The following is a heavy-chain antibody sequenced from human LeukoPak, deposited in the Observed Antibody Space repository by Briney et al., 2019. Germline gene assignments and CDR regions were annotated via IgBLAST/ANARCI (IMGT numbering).Heavy chain of an antibody. CDR1: GFTFSSYS. J-gene: IGHJ4*02. V-gene: IGHV3-21*01. D-gene: IGHD2-15*01. Sequence: GGSLRLSCAASGFTFSSYSMNWVRQAPGKGLEWVSSISSSSSYVYYADSVKGRFTISRDNAKNSLYLQMNSLRAEDAAVYYCARDLGGWVFDYWGQGTLVTVSS. CDR3: ARDLGGWVFDY. CDR2: ISSSSSYV.